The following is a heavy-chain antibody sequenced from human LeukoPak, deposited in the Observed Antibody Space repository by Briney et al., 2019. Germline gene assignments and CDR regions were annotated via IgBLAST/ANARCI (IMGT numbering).Heavy chain of an antibody. CDR2: ISGGSSST. V-gene: IGHV3-48*02. CDR1: SFTVSSYN. CDR3: ASQVRAGGGMDV. D-gene: IGHD1-26*01. Sequence: PGGSLRLSCAASSFTVSSYNMHWVRQAPGKGLEWVSYISGGSSSTYSSDSVKGRFTISRDSSENSVYLHMNSLRDEDTAMYYCASQVRAGGGMDVWGQGTTVTVSS. J-gene: IGHJ6*02.